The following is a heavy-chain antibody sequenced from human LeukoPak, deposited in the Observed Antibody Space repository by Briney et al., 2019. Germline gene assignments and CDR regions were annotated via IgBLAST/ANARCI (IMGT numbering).Heavy chain of an antibody. J-gene: IGHJ4*02. D-gene: IGHD2-2*01. V-gene: IGHV3-74*01. CDR2: INPDGSIT. CDR3: VSFYETY. CDR1: GVTFSNIW. Sequence: QPGGSLRLSCAASGVTFSNIWMYWVLQAPGKGLDWVALINPDGSITTYADSVKGRFTISRDNAKNTVYLQMNSLRGEDTAVYYCVSFYETYWGRGTLVTVSS.